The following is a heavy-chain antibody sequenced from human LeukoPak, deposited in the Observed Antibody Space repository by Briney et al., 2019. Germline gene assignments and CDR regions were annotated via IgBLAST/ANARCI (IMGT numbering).Heavy chain of an antibody. CDR1: GGSISSSNW. J-gene: IGHJ5*02. V-gene: IGHV4-4*02. CDR2: IYHSGST. D-gene: IGHD6-19*01. Sequence: KPSGTLSLTCAVSGGSISSSNWWSWVRQPPGKGLEWIGEIYHSGSTNYNPSLKSRVTISVDKSKNQFSLKLSSVTAADTAVYYCARRSTGSGWYAWFDPWGQGTLVTVSS. CDR3: ARRSTGSGWYAWFDP.